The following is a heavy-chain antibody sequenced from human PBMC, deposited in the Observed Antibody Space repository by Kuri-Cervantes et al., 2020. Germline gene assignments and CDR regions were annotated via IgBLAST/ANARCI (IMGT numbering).Heavy chain of an antibody. CDR2: IKQDGSEK. CDR3: ARTGYFDY. V-gene: IGHV3-7*01. CDR1: GFTFSSYG. J-gene: IGHJ4*02. Sequence: GESLKISCAASGFTFSSYGMHWVRQAPGKGLEWVANIKQDGSEKYYVDSVKGQFTISRDNAKNSLYLQMNSLRAEDTAVYYCARTGYFDYWGQGTLVTVSS.